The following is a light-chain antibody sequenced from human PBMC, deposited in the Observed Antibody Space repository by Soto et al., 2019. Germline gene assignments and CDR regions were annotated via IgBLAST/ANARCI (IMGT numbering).Light chain of an antibody. V-gene: IGKV3D-20*02. J-gene: IGKJ5*01. Sequence: EIVLTQSPVTLSFSPCEIATLSCSSIQSLSSSYLAWYQQKPGQAPRLLIHGASSRATGIPDRFSGSGSGTDFTLTISSLEPEDFAVYYCQQRQYWPPITFGQGTRLEI. CDR1: QSLSSSY. CDR2: GAS. CDR3: QQRQYWPPIT.